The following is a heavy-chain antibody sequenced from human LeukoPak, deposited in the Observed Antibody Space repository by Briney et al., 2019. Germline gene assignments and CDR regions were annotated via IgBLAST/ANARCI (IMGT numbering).Heavy chain of an antibody. V-gene: IGHV3-11*04. CDR2: ISSSGSTI. CDR3: ARSLRIAARPPYYFDY. CDR1: GFTFSDYY. Sequence: PGGSLRLSCAASGFTFSDYYMSWIRQARGKGVEWVSYISSSGSTIYYADSVKGRFTISRDNAKNSLYLQMNTLRAEHTAVYYCARSLRIAARPPYYFDYWGQGTMVTVSS. J-gene: IGHJ4*02. D-gene: IGHD6-6*01.